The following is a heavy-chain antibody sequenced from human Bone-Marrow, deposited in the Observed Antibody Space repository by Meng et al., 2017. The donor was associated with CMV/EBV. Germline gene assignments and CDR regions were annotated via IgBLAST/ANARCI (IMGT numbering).Heavy chain of an antibody. CDR3: ARITSWGTDY. J-gene: IGHJ4*02. CDR1: GGSFSGYY. V-gene: IGHV4-34*01. Sequence: SETLSLTCAVYGGSFSGYYWSWIRQPPGKGLEWIGEINHSGSTNYNPSLKSRVTISVDTSKDQFSLKLSSVTAADTAVYYCARITSWGTDYWGQGTLATVSS. D-gene: IGHD2-2*01. CDR2: INHSGST.